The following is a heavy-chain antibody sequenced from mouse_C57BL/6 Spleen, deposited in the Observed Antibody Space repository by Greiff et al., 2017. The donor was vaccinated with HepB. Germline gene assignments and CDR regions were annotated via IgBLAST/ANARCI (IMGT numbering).Heavy chain of an antibody. V-gene: IGHV1-20*01. CDR2: INPYNGDT. D-gene: IGHD2-4*01. CDR3: AREDYDYAMDY. J-gene: IGHJ4*01. CDR1: GYSFTGYF. Sequence: EVKLQQSGPELVKPGDSVKISCKASGYSFTGYFMNWVMQSHGKSLEWIGRINPYNGDTFYNQKFKGKATLTVDKSSSTAHMELRSLTSEDSAVYYCAREDYDYAMDYWGQGTSVTVSS.